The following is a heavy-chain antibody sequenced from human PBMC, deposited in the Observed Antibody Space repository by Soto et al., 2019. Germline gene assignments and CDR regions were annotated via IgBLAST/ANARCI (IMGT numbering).Heavy chain of an antibody. V-gene: IGHV1-18*01. D-gene: IGHD3-9*01. CDR3: ARGPAEGVLRYFDWLSRPYYFDY. CDR1: GYTFTSYG. J-gene: IGHJ4*02. Sequence: QVQLVQSGAEVKKPGASVKVSCKASGYTFTSYGISWVRQAPGQGLEWMGWISAYNGNTNYAQKLQGRVTMTTDTSTSTAYVELRSLRSDDTAVYYCARGPAEGVLRYFDWLSRPYYFDYWGQGTLVTVSS. CDR2: ISAYNGNT.